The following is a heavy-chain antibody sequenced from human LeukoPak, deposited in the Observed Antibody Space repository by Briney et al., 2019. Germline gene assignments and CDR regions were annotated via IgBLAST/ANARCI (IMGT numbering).Heavy chain of an antibody. CDR1: GYTFTGYY. CDR3: ARDRSDIVVVPAAQ. J-gene: IGHJ4*02. D-gene: IGHD2-2*01. Sequence: ASVKVSFKSSGYTFTGYYMHWVRQAPGQGLEWMGWINPNSGGTNYSQKFQGRVTMTRDTSISTAYMELSRLRSDDAAVYYCARDRSDIVVVPAAQWGQGTLVTVSS. V-gene: IGHV1-2*02. CDR2: INPNSGGT.